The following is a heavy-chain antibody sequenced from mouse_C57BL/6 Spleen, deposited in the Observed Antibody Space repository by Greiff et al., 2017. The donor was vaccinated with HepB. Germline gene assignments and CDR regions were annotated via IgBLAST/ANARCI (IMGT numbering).Heavy chain of an antibody. V-gene: IGHV1-69*01. CDR2: IDPSDSYT. D-gene: IGHD1-1*01. CDR1: GYTFTSYW. Sequence: QVQLQQPGAELVMPGASVKLSCKASGYTFTSYWMHWVTQRPGQGLEWIGEIDPSDSYTNYNQKFKGKSTLTVDKSSSTAYMQLSSLTSEDSAVYYCARSDYGSSYDYWGQGTTLAVSS. CDR3: ARSDYGSSYDY. J-gene: IGHJ2*01.